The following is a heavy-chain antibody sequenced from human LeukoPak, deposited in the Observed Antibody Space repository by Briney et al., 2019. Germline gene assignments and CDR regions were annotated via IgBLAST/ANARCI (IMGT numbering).Heavy chain of an antibody. CDR1: GGSFSGYY. Sequence: SETLSLTCAVYGGSFSGYYWSWIRQPPGKGLEWIGEINHSGSTNYNPSLKSRVTISVDTSKNQFSLKLSSVTAADTAVYYCARDSSGYSNNWFDPWGQGTLVTVSS. V-gene: IGHV4-34*01. CDR3: ARDSSGYSNNWFDP. CDR2: INHSGST. D-gene: IGHD3-22*01. J-gene: IGHJ5*02.